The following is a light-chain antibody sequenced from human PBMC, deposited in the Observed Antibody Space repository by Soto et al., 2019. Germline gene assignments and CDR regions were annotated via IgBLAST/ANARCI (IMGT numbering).Light chain of an antibody. CDR3: QQYNTWPLT. CDR1: QSVSDK. Sequence: EVLMTQSPATLSVSPGARVTLSGRASQSVSDKLAWYQQKPGQGPRLLFYRAYTRALGITARFSGSGSGTEFTLTISSLQSEDFAVYYCQQYNTWPLTFGQGTQVEIK. CDR2: RAY. J-gene: IGKJ1*01. V-gene: IGKV3-15*01.